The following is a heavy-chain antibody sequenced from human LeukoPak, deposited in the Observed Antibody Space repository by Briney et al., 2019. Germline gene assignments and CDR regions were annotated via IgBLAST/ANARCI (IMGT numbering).Heavy chain of an antibody. Sequence: GESLRISCKGSGYSFTSYWISWVRQMPGKGLEWMGRIDPSDSYTNYSPSFQGHVTISADKSISTAYLQWSSLKASDTAMYYCARLRTVTKGWKRAYYFDYWAQGTLVTVSS. V-gene: IGHV5-10-1*01. J-gene: IGHJ4*02. D-gene: IGHD4-17*01. CDR3: ARLRTVTKGWKRAYYFDY. CDR2: IDPSDSYT. CDR1: GYSFTSYW.